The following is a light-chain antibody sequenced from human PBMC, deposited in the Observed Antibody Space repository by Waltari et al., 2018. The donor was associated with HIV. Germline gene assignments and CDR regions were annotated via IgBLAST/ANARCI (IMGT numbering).Light chain of an antibody. CDR1: SSDVGTYNL. V-gene: IGLV2-23*02. CDR2: EVS. J-gene: IGLJ1*01. CDR3: CSYANSSTSFYV. Sequence: QSALTQPASVSGSPGQSITISCTGTSSDVGTYNLVSWYQQPPGEAPKLILFEVSERPSGVSSRFSGSTSGNTASLTITGRQAEDEADYYCCSYANSSTSFYVFGSGTKVTVL.